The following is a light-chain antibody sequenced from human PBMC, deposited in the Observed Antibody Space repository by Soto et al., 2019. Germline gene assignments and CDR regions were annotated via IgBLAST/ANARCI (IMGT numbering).Light chain of an antibody. CDR3: CSYAGSYSWV. V-gene: IGLV2-11*01. J-gene: IGLJ3*02. CDR2: DVT. CDR1: SSNVGGYSY. Sequence: QSALTQPRSVSGSPGQSVTLSCAGTSSNVGGYSYVSWYQQHPGIAPQLIIYDVTKRPSGVPDRFSGSKSGNTASLTISGLQAEDEADYYCCSYAGSYSWVFGGGTKLTVL.